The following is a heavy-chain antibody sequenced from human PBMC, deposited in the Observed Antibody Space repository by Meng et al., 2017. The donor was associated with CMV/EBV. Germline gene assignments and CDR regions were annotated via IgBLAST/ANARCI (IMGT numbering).Heavy chain of an antibody. CDR3: ARDTYYDILTGYYSPRGVDY. V-gene: IGHV3-7*01. CDR2: IKQDGSEK. Sequence: GGSLRLSCAASGFTFSSYWMSWVRQAPGKGLEWVANIKQDGSEKYYVDSVKGRFTISRENAKNSLYLQMNSLRAEDTAVYYCARDTYYDILTGYYSPRGVDYWGQGTLVTVSS. J-gene: IGHJ4*02. D-gene: IGHD3-9*01. CDR1: GFTFSSYW.